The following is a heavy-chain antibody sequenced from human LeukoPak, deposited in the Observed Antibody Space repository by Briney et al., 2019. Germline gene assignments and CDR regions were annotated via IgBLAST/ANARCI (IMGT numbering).Heavy chain of an antibody. D-gene: IGHD2-2*01. CDR1: GGSISSGGYS. CDR2: IYHSGST. V-gene: IGHV4-30-2*01. CDR3: ARVCSSTSCLDY. Sequence: PSQTLSLTCAVSGGSISSGGYSWSWIRQPPGKGLEWIGYIYHSGSTYYNPSLKSRVTISVDRSKNQFSLKLSSVTAADTAVYYCARVCSSTSCLDYWGQGTLVTVSS. J-gene: IGHJ4*02.